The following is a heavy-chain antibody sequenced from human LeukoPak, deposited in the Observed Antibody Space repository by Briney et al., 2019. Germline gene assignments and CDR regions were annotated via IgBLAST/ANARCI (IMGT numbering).Heavy chain of an antibody. V-gene: IGHV3-48*01. J-gene: IGHJ4*02. Sequence: GGSLRLSCAASGFTFSSYGMHWVRQAPGKGLEWVSYISSSSSTIYYADSVKGRFTISRDNAKNSLYLQMNSLRVEDTALYYCARDRRKYSGRSGDYFDYWGQGTLVTVSS. CDR3: ARDRRKYSGRSGDYFDY. CDR2: ISSSSSTI. CDR1: GFTFSSYG. D-gene: IGHD6-13*01.